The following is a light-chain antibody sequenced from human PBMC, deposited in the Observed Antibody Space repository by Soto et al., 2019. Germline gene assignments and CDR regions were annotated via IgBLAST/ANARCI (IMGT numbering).Light chain of an antibody. CDR1: SSNIGSFYD. J-gene: IGLJ2*01. V-gene: IGLV1-40*01. CDR2: SDN. Sequence: QSVLTQPPSVSGAPGQRVTIPCTRSSSNIGSFYDVHWYQQLPGTVTKLLIYSDNNRPSGVPDRFSGSKSGTAASLAITGLQAEDEADYYCQSYDNSLNHVVFGGGTKLTVL. CDR3: QSYDNSLNHVV.